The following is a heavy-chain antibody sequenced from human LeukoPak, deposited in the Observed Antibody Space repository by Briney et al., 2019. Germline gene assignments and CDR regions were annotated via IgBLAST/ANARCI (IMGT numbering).Heavy chain of an antibody. D-gene: IGHD2-15*01. CDR3: ARDGVVVAATPSIDAFDI. Sequence: GGSLRLSCAASGFTFSSYGMHWVRQAPGKGLEWVAVIWYDGSNKYYADSLKGRFTISRDNSKNTLYLQMNSLRAEDTAVYYCARDGVVVAATPSIDAFDIWGQGTMVTVSS. CDR2: IWYDGSNK. V-gene: IGHV3-33*01. J-gene: IGHJ3*02. CDR1: GFTFSSYG.